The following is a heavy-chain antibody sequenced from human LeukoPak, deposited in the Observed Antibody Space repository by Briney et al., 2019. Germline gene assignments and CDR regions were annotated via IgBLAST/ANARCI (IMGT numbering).Heavy chain of an antibody. CDR1: DDSISRSSYY. V-gene: IGHV4-39*01. CDR2: FYYSGFT. Sequence: PSETLSLTCSVSDDSISRSSYYWGWIRQPPGKGLEWIGTFYYSGFTYYNPSLKNRVTISVDTSKNQFSLKLSSVTAEDTAVYYCARGRYCSDNSCYGNWFDPWGQGTLVTVSS. J-gene: IGHJ5*02. D-gene: IGHD2-2*01. CDR3: ARGRYCSDNSCYGNWFDP.